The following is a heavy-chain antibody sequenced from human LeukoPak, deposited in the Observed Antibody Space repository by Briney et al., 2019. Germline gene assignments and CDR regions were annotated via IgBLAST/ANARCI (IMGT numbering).Heavy chain of an antibody. J-gene: IGHJ4*02. CDR3: ARRNSDILTGYPVGIDY. CDR2: ISAYNGNT. D-gene: IGHD3-9*01. V-gene: IGHV1-18*01. CDR1: GYTFTSYG. Sequence: GASVKVSCKASGYTFTSYGISWVRQAPGQGLEWMGWISAYNGNTNYAQKFQGRVTMTTDTSTSTAYMALRSLRSDDTAVYYCARRNSDILTGYPVGIDYWGQGTLVTVSS.